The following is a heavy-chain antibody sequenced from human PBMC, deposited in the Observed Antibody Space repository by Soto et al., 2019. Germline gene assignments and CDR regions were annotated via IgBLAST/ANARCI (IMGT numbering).Heavy chain of an antibody. CDR3: ARVGMNCANDDY. V-gene: IGHV1-69*02. Sequence: QVQLVQSGAEVKKPGSSVKVSCKASGGTFSSYTISWVRQAPGQGLEWMGRIIPILGIANYAQKFQGRVTITADKSTSTAYMELSSLRSEDTAVYYCARVGMNCANDDYWGQGTLVTVSS. J-gene: IGHJ4*02. CDR2: IIPILGIA. D-gene: IGHD1-1*01. CDR1: GGTFSSYT.